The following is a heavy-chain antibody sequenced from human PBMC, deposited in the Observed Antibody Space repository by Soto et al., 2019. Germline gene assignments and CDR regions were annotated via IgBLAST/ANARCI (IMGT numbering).Heavy chain of an antibody. V-gene: IGHV1-18*01. Sequence: GASVKVSCKASGYTFTRYGISWGRQAPGQRLEWMGWISAYNGNTNYAQKLQGRVTMTTDTSTSTAYMELRSLRSDDTAVYYCARDFVTIFGVMSGYFDLWGRGTLVTVSS. CDR3: ARDFVTIFGVMSGYFDL. D-gene: IGHD3-3*01. CDR1: GYTFTRYG. J-gene: IGHJ2*01. CDR2: ISAYNGNT.